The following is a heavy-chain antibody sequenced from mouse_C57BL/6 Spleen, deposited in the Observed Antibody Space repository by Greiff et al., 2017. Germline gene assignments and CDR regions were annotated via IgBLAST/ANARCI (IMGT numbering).Heavy chain of an antibody. CDR2: IYPGDGDT. V-gene: IGHV1-80*01. CDR3: ARAGVYYEYDERRGYAMDY. Sequence: QVQLQQSGAELVKPGASVKISCKASGYAFSSYWMNWVKQRPGKGLEWIGQIYPGDGDTNYNGKFKGKATLTADKSSSTAYMQLSSLTSEDSAVYFCARAGVYYEYDERRGYAMDYWGQGTSVTVSS. J-gene: IGHJ4*01. D-gene: IGHD2-4*01. CDR1: GYAFSSYW.